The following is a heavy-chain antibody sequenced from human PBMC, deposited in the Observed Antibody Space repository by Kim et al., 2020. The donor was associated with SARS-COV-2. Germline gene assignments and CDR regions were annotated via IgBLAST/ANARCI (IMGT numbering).Heavy chain of an antibody. D-gene: IGHD1-26*01. Sequence: NTGYAQKFQGRVTMTRNTSISTAYMELSSLRSEDTAVYYCARGGWELVDYWGQGTLVTVSS. CDR3: ARGGWELVDY. V-gene: IGHV1-8*01. J-gene: IGHJ4*02. CDR2: NT.